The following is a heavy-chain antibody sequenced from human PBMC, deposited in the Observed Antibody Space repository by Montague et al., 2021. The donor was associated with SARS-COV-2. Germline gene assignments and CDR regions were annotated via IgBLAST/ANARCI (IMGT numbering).Heavy chain of an antibody. CDR1: GGSISDYY. Sequence: SETLSLTCSVSGGSISDYYWNWIRQPPGKGLEWIGYIYYNTGTTNYNPSLQSRVTISLDTSKNQFSLNLRSVTAADPALYFCARGTGYDYYFDCWGLGTLVTVSS. CDR2: IYYNTGTT. V-gene: IGHV4-59*01. J-gene: IGHJ4*02. CDR3: ARGTGYDYYFDC. D-gene: IGHD5-12*01.